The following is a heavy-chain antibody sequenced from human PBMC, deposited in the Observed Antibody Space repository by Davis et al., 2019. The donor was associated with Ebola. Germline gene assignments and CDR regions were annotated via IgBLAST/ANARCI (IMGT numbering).Heavy chain of an antibody. J-gene: IGHJ3*02. CDR2: IYYSGST. V-gene: IGHV4-59*08. CDR3: ARLGDYYDSSGYSIDAFDI. CDR1: GGSISSYY. D-gene: IGHD3-22*01. Sequence: PSETLSLTCTVSGGSISSYYWSWIRQPPGKGLEWIGYIYYSGSTNYNPSLKSRVTISVDTSKNQFSLKLSSVTAADTAVYYCARLGDYYDSSGYSIDAFDIWGQGTMVTVSS.